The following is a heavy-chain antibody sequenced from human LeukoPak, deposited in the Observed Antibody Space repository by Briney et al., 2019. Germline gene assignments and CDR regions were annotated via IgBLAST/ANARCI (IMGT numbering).Heavy chain of an antibody. V-gene: IGHV4-39*07. D-gene: IGHD5-24*01. J-gene: IGHJ4*02. CDR1: GGSISSSSYY. Sequence: SETLSLTCTVSGGSISSSSYYWGWIRQPPGKGLEWIGSIYYSGSTYYNPSLKSRVTISVDTSKNQFSLKLSSVTAADTAVHYCARDGNGYNYEYWGQGTLVTVSS. CDR3: ARDGNGYNYEY. CDR2: IYYSGST.